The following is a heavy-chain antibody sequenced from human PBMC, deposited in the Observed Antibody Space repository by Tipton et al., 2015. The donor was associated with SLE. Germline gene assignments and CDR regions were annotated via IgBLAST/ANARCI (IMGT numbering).Heavy chain of an antibody. V-gene: IGHV4-38-2*02. CDR3: ARVGPELIPFDF. CDR2: LHHSGRS. D-gene: IGHD1-26*01. CDR1: RYSISGGYY. Sequence: TLSLTCTVSRYSISGGYYWGWIRQPPGKGLEWIGCLHHSGRSYYSPSLKSRVSISLDTSKNQFSLRLSSVTASDTAVYFCARVGPELIPFDFWGLGTLVTVSS. J-gene: IGHJ4*02.